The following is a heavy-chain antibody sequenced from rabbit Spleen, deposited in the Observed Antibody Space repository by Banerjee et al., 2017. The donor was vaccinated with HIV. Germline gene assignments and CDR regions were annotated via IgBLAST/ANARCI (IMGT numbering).Heavy chain of an antibody. V-gene: IGHV1S45*01. J-gene: IGHJ6*01. CDR2: IDAGSSGSA. D-gene: IGHD2-1*01. Sequence: QQQLVESGGGLVTPGESLTLTCEASGFSFSSGYWICWVRQAPGKGLEWIACIDAGSSGSAYYASWAKGRFTISKTSSTTVTLRMTSLTAADTTSYFCARAMVRLDYGMDLWGPGTLVTVS. CDR3: ARAMVRLDYGMDL. CDR1: GFSFSSGYW.